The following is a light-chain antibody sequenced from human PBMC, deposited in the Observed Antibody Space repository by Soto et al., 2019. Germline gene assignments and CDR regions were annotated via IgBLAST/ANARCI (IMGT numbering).Light chain of an antibody. Sequence: EIVLTQSPATLSLSPGERATLSCRASQSLLSTYLAWYQQKPGQAPRLLIYGASSRATGVPERFSGSGSGTDFTLTITRLVPEDFAMYYCQQHFDLRTFGQGTTVDIK. V-gene: IGKV3-20*01. CDR2: GAS. CDR3: QQHFDLRT. CDR1: QSLLSTY. J-gene: IGKJ1*01.